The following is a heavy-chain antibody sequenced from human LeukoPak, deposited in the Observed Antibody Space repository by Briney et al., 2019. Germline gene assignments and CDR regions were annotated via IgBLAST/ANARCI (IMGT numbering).Heavy chain of an antibody. J-gene: IGHJ4*02. V-gene: IGHV4-34*01. Sequence: SETLSLTCAVYGGSFSGHYWSWIRQPPGKGLEWIGEINHSGSTNYNPSLKSRVTILVDTSKNQFSLKVSPVTAADTAVYYCARARGEVAIDYWGQGTRVTVSS. CDR2: INHSGST. CDR1: GGSFSGHY. CDR3: ARARGEVAIDY. D-gene: IGHD3-10*01.